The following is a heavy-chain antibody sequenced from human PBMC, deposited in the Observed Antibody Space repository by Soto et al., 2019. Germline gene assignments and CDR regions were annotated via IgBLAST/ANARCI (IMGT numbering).Heavy chain of an antibody. J-gene: IGHJ5*02. CDR1: GDAIYIGGYY. CDR2: IYHTGKT. V-gene: IGHV4-31*03. Sequence: SEPLSLTCTVSGDAIYIGGYYWTWIRQHPGKGLELIGYIYHTGKTYYNPSLESRVTMSFDTSKNQFSLKLASVTAADTAVYYCARDGSSSANWLDXWGQVTPVTVSX. D-gene: IGHD2-2*01. CDR3: ARDGSSSANWLDX.